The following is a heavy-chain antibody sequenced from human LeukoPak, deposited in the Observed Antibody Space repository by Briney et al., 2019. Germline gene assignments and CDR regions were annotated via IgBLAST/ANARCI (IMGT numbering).Heavy chain of an antibody. J-gene: IGHJ4*02. CDR3: ARHGYSFVSSYYFDS. CDR1: GGFSSPYF. V-gene: IGHV4-59*08. D-gene: IGHD5-18*01. Sequence: SETLSLTCTVSGGFSSPYFWSWIRQPPGKALEWIGYASYGGTTHYHPSLWSRVAMSVDTSKEQFSVKLTSVTAADTAVYYCARHGYSFVSSYYFDSWGRGILVSVSS. CDR2: ASYGGTT.